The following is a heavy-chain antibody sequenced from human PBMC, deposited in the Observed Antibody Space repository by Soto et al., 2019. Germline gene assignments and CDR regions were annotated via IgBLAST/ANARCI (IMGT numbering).Heavy chain of an antibody. J-gene: IGHJ6*02. V-gene: IGHV1-2*04. CDR2: INPNSGGT. Sequence: ASVKVSCKASGYTFTGYYMHWVRQAPGQGLEWMGWINPNSGGTNYAQKFQGWVTMTRDTSISTAYMELSRLRSDDTAVYYCARGIAAAGNLPYYYYGMDVWGQGTTVTVSS. CDR1: GYTFTGYY. D-gene: IGHD6-13*01. CDR3: ARGIAAAGNLPYYYYGMDV.